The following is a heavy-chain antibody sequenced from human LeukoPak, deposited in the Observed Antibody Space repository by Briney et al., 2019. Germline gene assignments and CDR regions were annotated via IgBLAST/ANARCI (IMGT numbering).Heavy chain of an antibody. V-gene: IGHV4-39*01. CDR1: GGSISSSSYY. Sequence: SETLSLTCTVSGGSISSSSYYWGWIRQPPGKGLERIGSIYYSGSTYYNPSLKSRVTISVDTSKNQFSLKLSSVTAADTAVYYCARLSKSAMAWDYWGQGTLVTVSS. D-gene: IGHD6-19*01. CDR3: ARLSKSAMAWDY. CDR2: IYYSGST. J-gene: IGHJ4*02.